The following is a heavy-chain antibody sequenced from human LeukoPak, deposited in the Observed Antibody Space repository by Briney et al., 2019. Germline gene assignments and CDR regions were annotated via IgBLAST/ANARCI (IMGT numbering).Heavy chain of an antibody. CDR2: ISFDGTDA. V-gene: IGHV3-30*04. CDR3: ARQYYDSSGHFDY. Sequence: GGSLRLSCAASGFTFSSYAIHWVRQAPGKGLEWVAVISFDGTDAFYADSVKGRFTISRDNSKNTLYLQMNSLRSEDTAVYYCARQYYDSSGHFDYWGQGTLVTVSS. CDR1: GFTFSSYA. J-gene: IGHJ4*02. D-gene: IGHD3-22*01.